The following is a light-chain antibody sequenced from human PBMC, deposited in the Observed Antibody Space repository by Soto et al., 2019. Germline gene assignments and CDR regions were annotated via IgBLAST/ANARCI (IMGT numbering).Light chain of an antibody. CDR3: ISYTGCSTYVV. Sequence: QSALTQPASVSGSPGQSITISCTGTSSDVGGYNYVSWYQQHPGKAPKLMIYDVNNRPSGVSNRFSGSKSGNTASLTISGLQAEDEADYYCISYTGCSTYVVFGGGTKLTVL. CDR2: DVN. CDR1: SSDVGGYNY. V-gene: IGLV2-14*01. J-gene: IGLJ2*01.